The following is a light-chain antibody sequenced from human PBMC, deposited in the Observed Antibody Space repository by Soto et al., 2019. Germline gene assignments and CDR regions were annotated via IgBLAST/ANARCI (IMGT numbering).Light chain of an antibody. CDR2: GAS. J-gene: IGKJ2*01. CDR3: QQYGTSPYT. V-gene: IGKV3-20*01. CDR1: QSLSNNF. Sequence: DIVLTQSPGTLSLSPGERAALSCGASQSLSNNFLAWYQQKPGQAPRLLISGASSRATGIPDRFSGSGSGTDFTLTITRVEPEDFAVYYCQQYGTSPYTFGQGTKVDIK.